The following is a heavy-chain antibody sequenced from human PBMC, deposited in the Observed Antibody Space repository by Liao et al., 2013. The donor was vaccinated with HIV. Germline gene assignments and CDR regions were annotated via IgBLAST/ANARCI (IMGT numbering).Heavy chain of an antibody. J-gene: IGHJ5*01. D-gene: IGHD2-21*02. CDR1: SGSISKSPYY. Sequence: QVQLQESGPGLVKTSETLSLKCTVSSGSISKSPYYWGWIRQSPGKGLEWIGSIYHSGSTYYNPSLKSRVTMSKDASRNEIYLDLTSLTAADTAVYFCAREVTQGWFDPWGQGTPVTVSS. CDR3: AREVTQGWFDP. CDR2: IYHSGST. V-gene: IGHV4-39*07.